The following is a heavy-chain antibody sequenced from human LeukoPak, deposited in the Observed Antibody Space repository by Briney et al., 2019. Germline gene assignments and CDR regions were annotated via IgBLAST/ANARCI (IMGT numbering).Heavy chain of an antibody. D-gene: IGHD6-6*01. CDR3: STGDSSSSG. CDR1: GITFSNAW. V-gene: IGHV3-15*01. J-gene: IGHJ4*02. CDR2: IKSKTDGGTA. Sequence: GGSLRLSCAASGITFSNAWMNWVRQAPRKGLEWLGRIKSKTDGGTADYAAPVKGRFTISRDDSKSTLYLQMNSLKTEDTAVYYCSTGDSSSSGWGQGTLVTVSS.